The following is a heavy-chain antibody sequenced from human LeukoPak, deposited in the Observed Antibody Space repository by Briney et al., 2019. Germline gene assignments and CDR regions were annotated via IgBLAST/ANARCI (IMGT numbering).Heavy chain of an antibody. CDR1: GFTFSSNA. Sequence: GGSLRLSCAASGFTFSSNAMSWVRQAPGEGLEWVSAISDSAANTYYADSVKGRFTISRDNAKNSLYLQMNSLRAEDTAVYYCARARNYYGSGSYTFDYWGQGTLVTVSS. D-gene: IGHD3-10*01. J-gene: IGHJ4*02. V-gene: IGHV3-23*01. CDR3: ARARNYYGSGSYTFDY. CDR2: ISDSAANT.